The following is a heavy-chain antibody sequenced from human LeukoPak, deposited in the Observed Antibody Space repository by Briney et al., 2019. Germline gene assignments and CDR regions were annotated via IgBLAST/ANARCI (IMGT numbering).Heavy chain of an antibody. J-gene: IGHJ4*02. Sequence: SETLSLTGTVSGGSTSSSSYYWGWIRQPPGQGLEWIVSIYYSGSTYYNPSLKSRVTISVDTSKNLFSLKLSSVTAADTAVYYCARSTIYYYDSSGYDRMVPHYLDYWGQGTLVTVSS. CDR1: GGSTSSSSYY. CDR2: IYYSGST. CDR3: ARSTIYYYDSSGYDRMVPHYLDY. D-gene: IGHD3-22*01. V-gene: IGHV4-39*07.